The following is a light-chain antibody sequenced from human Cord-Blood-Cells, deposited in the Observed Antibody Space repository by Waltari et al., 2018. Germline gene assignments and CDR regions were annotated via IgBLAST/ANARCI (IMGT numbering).Light chain of an antibody. CDR1: QSVSSN. Sequence: EIVMTQSPATMSVSPGERATLSCRASQSVSSNLAWYQQKPGQAPGLLIYGASTRATGIPARVSGSGSGTEFTLTISSLQSEDFAVYYCQQYNNWPRWTFGQGTKVEIK. CDR3: QQYNNWPRWT. V-gene: IGKV3-15*01. CDR2: GAS. J-gene: IGKJ1*01.